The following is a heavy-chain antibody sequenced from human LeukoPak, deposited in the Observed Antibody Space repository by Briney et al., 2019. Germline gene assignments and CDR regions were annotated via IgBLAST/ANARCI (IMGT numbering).Heavy chain of an antibody. CDR3: ARDFGLGYSYGLGGNWFDP. J-gene: IGHJ5*02. CDR2: IYTSGST. CDR1: GGSFSGYY. Sequence: SETLSLTCAVYGGSFSGYYWSWIRQPAGKGLEWIGRIYTSGSTNYNPSLKSRVTMSVDTSKNQFSLKLSSVTAADTAVYYCARDFGLGYSYGLGGNWFDPWGQGTLVTVSS. V-gene: IGHV4-4*07. D-gene: IGHD5-18*01.